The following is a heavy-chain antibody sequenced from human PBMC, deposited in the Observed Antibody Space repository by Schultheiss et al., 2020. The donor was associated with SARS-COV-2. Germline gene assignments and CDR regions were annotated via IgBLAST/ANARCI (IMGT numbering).Heavy chain of an antibody. CDR3: ARDSGVVVTAKGDY. CDR1: GFTVSSNY. Sequence: GGSLRLSCAASGFTVSSNYMSWVRQAPGKGLEWVSVIYSGGSTYYADSVKGRFTISRDNSKNTLYLQMNSLRAEDTAVYYCARDSGVVVTAKGDYWGQGTLVTVSS. V-gene: IGHV3-53*05. CDR2: IYSGGST. J-gene: IGHJ4*02. D-gene: IGHD2-21*02.